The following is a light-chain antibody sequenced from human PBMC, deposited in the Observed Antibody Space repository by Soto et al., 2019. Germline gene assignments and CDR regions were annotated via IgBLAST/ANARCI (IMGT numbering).Light chain of an antibody. J-gene: IGKJ5*01. V-gene: IGKV3D-15*02. Sequence: EIVMTQSPATLSVSPGERATLSCRASQSVSSDLAWYHQKPGQAPRLLIYGASIRATGIPDRFSGSGSGTDFTLTISRLEPEDFAVYYCQQYHTSPITFGQGTRLEIK. CDR2: GAS. CDR1: QSVSSD. CDR3: QQYHTSPIT.